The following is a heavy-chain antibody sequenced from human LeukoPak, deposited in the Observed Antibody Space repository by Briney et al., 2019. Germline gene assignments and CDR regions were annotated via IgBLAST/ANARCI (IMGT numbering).Heavy chain of an antibody. CDR3: ARGNYYGSGSYTVYYYGMDV. CDR2: MNPNSGNT. Sequence: ASVKVSCKASGYTFTSYDINWVRQATGQGLEWMGWMNPNSGNTGYAQKFQGRVTMTRNTSISTAYMELSSLRSEDTAVYYCARGNYYGSGSYTVYYYGMDVWGQGTTVTVSS. V-gene: IGHV1-8*01. CDR1: GYTFTSYD. D-gene: IGHD3-10*01. J-gene: IGHJ6*02.